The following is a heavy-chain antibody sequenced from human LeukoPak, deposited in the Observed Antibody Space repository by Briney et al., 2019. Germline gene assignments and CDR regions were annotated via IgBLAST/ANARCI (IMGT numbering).Heavy chain of an antibody. CDR2: IYHSGST. CDR3: ARGAGGATPDY. CDR1: GGSISSYY. V-gene: IGHV4-59*12. D-gene: IGHD1-26*01. Sequence: PSETLSLTCTVSGGSISSYYWSWIRQPPGKGLEWIGYIYHSGSTYYNPSLKSRVTISVDRSKNQFSLKLSSVTAADTAVYYCARGAGGATPDYWGQGTLVTVSS. J-gene: IGHJ4*02.